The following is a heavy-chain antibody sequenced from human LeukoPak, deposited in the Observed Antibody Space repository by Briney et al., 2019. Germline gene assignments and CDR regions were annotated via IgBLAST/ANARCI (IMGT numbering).Heavy chain of an antibody. Sequence: GGSLRLSCAASGFTFSSYGMHWVRQAPGKGLEWVAVISYDGSNKYYADSVKGRFTISRDNSKNTLYLQMNSLRAEDTAVYYCAKDESGSYYYYYYYGMDVWGQGTTVTVSS. V-gene: IGHV3-30*18. D-gene: IGHD1-26*01. CDR3: AKDESGSYYYYYYYGMDV. J-gene: IGHJ6*02. CDR2: ISYDGSNK. CDR1: GFTFSSYG.